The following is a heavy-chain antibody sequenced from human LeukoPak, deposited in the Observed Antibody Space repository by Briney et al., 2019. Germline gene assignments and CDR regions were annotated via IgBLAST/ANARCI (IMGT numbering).Heavy chain of an antibody. D-gene: IGHD3-10*01. Sequence: GGSLRLSCAASGFTFSSYAMHWVRQAPGKGLEWVAVISYDGSSKYYADSVKGRFTISRDNSKNTLYLQMNSLRAEDTAVYYCARVVVRFGELLEGPFDYWGQGTLVTVSS. CDR3: ARVVVRFGELLEGPFDY. CDR2: ISYDGSSK. V-gene: IGHV3-30-3*01. CDR1: GFTFSSYA. J-gene: IGHJ4*02.